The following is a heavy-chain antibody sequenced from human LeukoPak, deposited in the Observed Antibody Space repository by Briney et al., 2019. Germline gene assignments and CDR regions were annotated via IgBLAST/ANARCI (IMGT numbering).Heavy chain of an antibody. Sequence: GGSLRLSCAASGFTFSSYGMHWVRQAPGKGLEWVAVISYDGSNKYYADSVKGRFTISRDNSKNTLYLQMNSLRAEDTAVYYCSKDLQDYYYYGMDVWGQGTTVTVSS. CDR2: ISYDGSNK. CDR3: SKDLQDYYYYGMDV. V-gene: IGHV3-30*18. CDR1: GFTFSSYG. J-gene: IGHJ6*02.